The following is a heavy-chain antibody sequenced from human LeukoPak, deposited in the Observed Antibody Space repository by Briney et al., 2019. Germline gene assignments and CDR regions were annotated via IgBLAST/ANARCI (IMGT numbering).Heavy chain of an antibody. CDR3: ARAQGVIAASGGDP. D-gene: IGHD6-6*01. CDR1: GYTFTSYG. Sequence: ASAKVSCRASGYTFTSYGISWVRQAPGQGLEWMGWISAYNGNTNYAQKLQGRVTMTTDTSTSTAYMELSSLRSEDTAVYYCARAQGVIAASGGDPWGQGTLVTVSS. J-gene: IGHJ5*02. V-gene: IGHV1-18*01. CDR2: ISAYNGNT.